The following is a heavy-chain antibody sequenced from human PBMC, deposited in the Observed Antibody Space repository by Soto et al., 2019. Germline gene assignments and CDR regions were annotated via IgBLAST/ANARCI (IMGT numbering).Heavy chain of an antibody. CDR3: ARVGYSYQYYFGY. J-gene: IGHJ4*02. CDR1: GFSISRYY. V-gene: IGHV4-59*12. CDR2: IYYSGST. Sequence: SDTLSLTCPFSGFSISRYYLILLRPPPGKGLEWIGYIYYSGSTNYNPSLKSRVTISVDTSKNQFSLKLSSVTAADTAVYYCARVGYSYQYYFGYWGQGTLVNVSA. D-gene: IGHD5-18*01.